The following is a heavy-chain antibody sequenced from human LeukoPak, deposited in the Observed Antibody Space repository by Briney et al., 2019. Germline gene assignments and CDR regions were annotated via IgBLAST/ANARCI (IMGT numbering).Heavy chain of an antibody. J-gene: IGHJ4*02. CDR2: IYYSGST. Sequence: SETLSLTCTVSGGSISSYYWSWIRQPPGKGLEWIGYIYYSGSTNYNPSLKSRVTISVDTSKNQFSLQLTSVTAADTAVYYCASLMLIAVGSDYWGQGNLVTVSS. CDR3: ASLMLIAVGSDY. CDR1: GGSISSYY. V-gene: IGHV4-59*12. D-gene: IGHD3-16*01.